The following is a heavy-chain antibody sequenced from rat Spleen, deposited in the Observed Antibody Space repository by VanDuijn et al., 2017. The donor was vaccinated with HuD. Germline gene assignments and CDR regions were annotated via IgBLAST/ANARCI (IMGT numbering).Heavy chain of an antibody. D-gene: IGHD1-4*01. CDR2: ITHTGGST. CDR3: ARPNYPGFNYFDY. V-gene: IGHV5-31*01. Sequence: EVQLVESGGGLVQPGRSLKLSCVASGFTFNNYWMTWVRQAPGKGLEWIASITHTGGSTYYPDSVKGRFTISRDNAKNTLYLQVDSLRSEDTATYYCARPNYPGFNYFDYWGQGVMVTVSS. CDR1: GFTFNNYW. J-gene: IGHJ2*01.